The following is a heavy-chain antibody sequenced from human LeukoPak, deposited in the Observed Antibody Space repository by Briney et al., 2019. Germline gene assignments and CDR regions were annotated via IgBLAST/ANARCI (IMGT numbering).Heavy chain of an antibody. CDR3: AKGMAHYDILTGESGTSDY. J-gene: IGHJ4*02. CDR1: GFTFSSYA. CDR2: ISWNSGSI. D-gene: IGHD3-9*01. Sequence: PGGSLRLSCAASGFTFSSYAMNWVRQAPGKGLEWVSGISWNSGSIGYADSVKGRFTISRDNAKNSLYLQMNSLRAEDTALYYCAKGMAHYDILTGESGTSDYWGQGTLVTVSS. V-gene: IGHV3-9*01.